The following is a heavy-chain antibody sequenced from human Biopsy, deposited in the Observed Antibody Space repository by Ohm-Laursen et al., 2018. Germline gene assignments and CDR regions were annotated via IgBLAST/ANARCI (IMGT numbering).Heavy chain of an antibody. V-gene: IGHV3-23*01. Sequence: SLRLSCAASGFTFSSYAMSWVRQAPGKGLEWVSAIRSTGGSTYYANSVKGRFTISRDNSKNILFLQVNSLRAEDTAIYYCTKADDFWSPEGYYYYFSGMDVWGQGTTVTVSS. D-gene: IGHD3-3*01. J-gene: IGHJ6*02. CDR3: TKADDFWSPEGYYYYFSGMDV. CDR2: IRSTGGST. CDR1: GFTFSSYA.